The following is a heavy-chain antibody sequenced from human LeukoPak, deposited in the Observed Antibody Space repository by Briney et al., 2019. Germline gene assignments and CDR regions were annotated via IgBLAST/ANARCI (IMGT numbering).Heavy chain of an antibody. J-gene: IGHJ4*02. Sequence: SGGSLRLSCAASGFTFSSYGMSWVRQAPGKGLEWVSGISGNGASTYYADSVKGRFTISRDNAKNSLYLQMNSLRVEDTAVYYCARAHNWKYGTFDYWGQGTLVTVSS. CDR1: GFTFSSYG. V-gene: IGHV3-23*01. D-gene: IGHD1-7*01. CDR2: ISGNGAST. CDR3: ARAHNWKYGTFDY.